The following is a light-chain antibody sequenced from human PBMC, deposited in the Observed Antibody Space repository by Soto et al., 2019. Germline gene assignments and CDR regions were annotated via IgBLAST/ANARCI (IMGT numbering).Light chain of an antibody. CDR3: CSYAGSSFYV. J-gene: IGLJ1*01. CDR1: SSDVGNYNL. Sequence: QSALTQPASVSGSPGQSIAISCTGTSSDVGNYNLVSWYQQHPGKAPKLMIYEGTKRPSGVSNRFSGSKSGNTASLTISGLQAEDEAYYYWCSYAGSSFYVFGTGTKVTVL. V-gene: IGLV2-23*01. CDR2: EGT.